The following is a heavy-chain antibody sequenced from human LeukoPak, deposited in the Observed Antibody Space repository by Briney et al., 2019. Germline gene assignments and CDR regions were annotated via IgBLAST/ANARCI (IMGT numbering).Heavy chain of an antibody. D-gene: IGHD6-13*01. CDR3: ARGPGSSWYKGAFDI. V-gene: IGHV4-34*01. Sequence: SSETLSLTCAVYGGSFSGYYWSWIRQPPGKGLEWIGEINHSGSTNYNPSLKSRVTISVDTSKNQFSLELSSVTAADTAVYYCARGPGSSWYKGAFDIWGQGTMVTVSS. J-gene: IGHJ3*02. CDR1: GGSFSGYY. CDR2: INHSGST.